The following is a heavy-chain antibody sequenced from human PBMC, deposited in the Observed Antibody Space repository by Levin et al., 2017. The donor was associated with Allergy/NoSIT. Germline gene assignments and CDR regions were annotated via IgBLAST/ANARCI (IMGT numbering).Heavy chain of an antibody. CDR3: ARNPNSRIQLWLGNFDY. CDR2: ISAYNGNT. J-gene: IGHJ4*02. Sequence: ASVKVSCKASGYTFTSYGISWVRQAPGQGLEWMGWISAYNGNTNYAQKLQGRVTMTTDTSTSTAYMELRSLRSDDTAVYYCARNPNSRIQLWLGNFDYWGQGTLVTVSS. D-gene: IGHD5-18*01. CDR1: GYTFTSYG. V-gene: IGHV1-18*01.